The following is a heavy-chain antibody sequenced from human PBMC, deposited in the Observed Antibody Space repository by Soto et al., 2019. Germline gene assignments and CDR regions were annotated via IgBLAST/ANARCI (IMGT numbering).Heavy chain of an antibody. J-gene: IGHJ6*02. V-gene: IGHV1-69*12. CDR1: GGTFSSYA. Sequence: QVQLVQSGAEVKKPGSSVKVSCKASGGTFSSYAISWVRQAPGQGLEWMGGIIPIFGTANYAQKFQGRVTSTAEESTSTAYMELSSLRSEDTAVYYCARDREDSSSDGVHYGMDVWGQGTTVTVSS. CDR2: IIPIFGTA. D-gene: IGHD6-6*01. CDR3: ARDREDSSSDGVHYGMDV.